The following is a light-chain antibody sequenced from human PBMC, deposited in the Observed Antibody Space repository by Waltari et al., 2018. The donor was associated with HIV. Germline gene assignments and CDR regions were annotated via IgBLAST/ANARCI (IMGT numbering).Light chain of an antibody. V-gene: IGKV3-20*01. Sequence: EIVLTQSPGTLSLSPGERATLSCRASQSVSSSYLAWYQKKPGQAPRLLIDGASSRATGIPDRFSGSGSGTDFTLTISRLEPEDFAVYYCQQYGSSPATFGQGTRLEIK. CDR1: QSVSSSY. CDR2: GAS. J-gene: IGKJ5*01. CDR3: QQYGSSPAT.